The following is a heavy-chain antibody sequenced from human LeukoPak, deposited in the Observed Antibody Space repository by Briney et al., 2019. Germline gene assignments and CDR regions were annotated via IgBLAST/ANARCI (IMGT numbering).Heavy chain of an antibody. CDR2: INHSGST. Sequence: SETLSLTCAVYGGSFSGYYWSWIRQPPGKGLEWSGEINHSGSTNYNLYPKSRATIPVDTSKNQFSLKLSSVTAADTAVYYCARGREGRSGAFDIWGQGTMVTVSS. D-gene: IGHD1-26*01. V-gene: IGHV4-34*01. J-gene: IGHJ3*02. CDR1: GGSFSGYY. CDR3: ARGREGRSGAFDI.